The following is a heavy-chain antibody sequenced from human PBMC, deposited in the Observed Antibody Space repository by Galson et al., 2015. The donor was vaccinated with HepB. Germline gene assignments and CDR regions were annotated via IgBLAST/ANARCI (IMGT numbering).Heavy chain of an antibody. CDR2: ISYDGSQK. D-gene: IGHD2/OR15-2a*01. Sequence: SLRLSCAASGFTFSNFAMHWVRQAPGKGLEWVTIISYDGSQKSYAESVRGRFTISRDNSKNTLYMQLNSLRPEYTSVYYCAGAYSNCFHNFNYWGQGTLVTVSS. CDR3: AGAYSNCFHNFNY. CDR1: GFTFSNFA. J-gene: IGHJ4*02. V-gene: IGHV3-30-3*01.